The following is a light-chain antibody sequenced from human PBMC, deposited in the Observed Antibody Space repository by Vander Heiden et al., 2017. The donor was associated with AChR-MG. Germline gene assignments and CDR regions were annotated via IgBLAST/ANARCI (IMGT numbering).Light chain of an antibody. Sequence: EIVLTQSPATLSLSPGERATLSCRASQDVSIYLTWYQQKPGQAPRLLIYDASNRATGIPARFSGSGSGTDFTLTISSLEPEDFAVYYCQHRSNWPRTFGQGTKVEIK. CDR1: QDVSIY. CDR3: QHRSNWPRT. CDR2: DAS. V-gene: IGKV3-11*01. J-gene: IGKJ1*01.